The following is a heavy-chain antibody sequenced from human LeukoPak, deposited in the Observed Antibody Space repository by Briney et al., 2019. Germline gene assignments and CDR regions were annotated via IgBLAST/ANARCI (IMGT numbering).Heavy chain of an antibody. CDR3: ARDDPFGELSAYGIDV. CDR1: GYSISSGYY. J-gene: IGHJ6*04. CDR2: IYHSGNT. V-gene: IGHV4-38-2*02. D-gene: IGHD3-10*01. Sequence: SETLSLTCAVSGYSISSGYYWGWIRQPPGKGLEWIGSIYHSGNTYYNPSLKSRVTISVDTSKNQFSLKLSSVTAADTAVYYCARDDPFGELSAYGIDVWGKGTTVTVSS.